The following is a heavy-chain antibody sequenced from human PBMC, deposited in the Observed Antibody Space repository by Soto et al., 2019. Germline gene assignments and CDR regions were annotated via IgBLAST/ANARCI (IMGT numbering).Heavy chain of an antibody. V-gene: IGHV3-33*01. D-gene: IGHD3-3*01. J-gene: IGHJ4*02. CDR3: ARDRPLGGDFWSGYHDY. Sequence: QLGGSLRLSCAASGFTFSSYGMHWVRQAPGKGLEWVAVIWYDGSNKYYADSVKGRFTISRDNSKNTLYLQMNSLRAEDTAVYYCARDRPLGGDFWSGYHDYWGQGTLVTVSS. CDR1: GFTFSSYG. CDR2: IWYDGSNK.